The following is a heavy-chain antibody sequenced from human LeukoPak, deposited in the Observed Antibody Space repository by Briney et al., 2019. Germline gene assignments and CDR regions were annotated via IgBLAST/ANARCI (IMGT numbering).Heavy chain of an antibody. CDR1: GFTFSSYS. V-gene: IGHV3-21*01. J-gene: IGHJ4*01. D-gene: IGHD3-22*01. CDR2: ISSSSSYI. Sequence: PGGSLRLSCAASGFTFSSYSMNWVRQAPGKGLEWVSSISSSSSYIYYADSVKGRFTISRDNAKNSLYLQMDSLRAEDTAVYYCAWRGGTLSIVDYWGQGTLVTVSS. CDR3: AWRGGTLSIVDY.